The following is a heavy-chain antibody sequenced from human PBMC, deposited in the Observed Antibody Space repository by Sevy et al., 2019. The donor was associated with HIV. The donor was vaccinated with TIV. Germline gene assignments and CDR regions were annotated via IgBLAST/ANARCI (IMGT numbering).Heavy chain of an antibody. Sequence: GGSLRLSCAASGFTFSSYAIHWVRQAPGKGLKWVAVISYDGNNKYYADSVQGRFTVSRDNSKNTLYVQMNSLRAEDTAVYYCAKDHNLWSEGGFLHHWGQGTLVTVSS. CDR3: AKDHNLWSEGGFLHH. CDR1: GFTFSSYA. D-gene: IGHD3-10*01. CDR2: ISYDGNNK. J-gene: IGHJ1*01. V-gene: IGHV3-30*18.